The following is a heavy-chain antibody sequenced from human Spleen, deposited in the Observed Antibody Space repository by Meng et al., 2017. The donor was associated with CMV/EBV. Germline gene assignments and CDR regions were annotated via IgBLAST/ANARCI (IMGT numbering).Heavy chain of an antibody. V-gene: IGHV4-38-2*02. CDR3: ARDVGYDSSANYPYYFDY. D-gene: IGHD3-22*01. CDR2: IYPSGRT. J-gene: IGHJ4*02. Sequence: SETLSLTCTVSAHSISSAYQWAWIRQSPGKGLEWIGTIYPSGRTYYSQSLKSRVTMSLDTSRKQFSLELRSVTAADTAVYYCARDVGYDSSANYPYYFDYWGQGTLVTVSS. CDR1: AHSISSAYQ.